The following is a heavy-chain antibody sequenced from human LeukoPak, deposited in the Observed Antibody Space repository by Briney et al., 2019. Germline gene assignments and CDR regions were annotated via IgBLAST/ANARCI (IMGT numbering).Heavy chain of an antibody. D-gene: IGHD3-9*01. V-gene: IGHV4-30-4*01. Sequence: PSQTLSLTCTVSGGSISSGDYYWSWIRQPPGKGLEWIGYIYYSGSTYYNPSLKSRVTISVDTSKNQFSLKLSSVTAADTAVYYCAREGNYDILTGLDAFDIWGQGTMVTVSS. J-gene: IGHJ3*02. CDR2: IYYSGST. CDR3: AREGNYDILTGLDAFDI. CDR1: GGSISSGDYY.